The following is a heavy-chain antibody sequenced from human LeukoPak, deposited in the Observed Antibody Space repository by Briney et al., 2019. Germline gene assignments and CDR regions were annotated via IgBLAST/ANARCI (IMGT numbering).Heavy chain of an antibody. D-gene: IGHD6-13*01. CDR1: GYTFTSYA. Sequence: ASVKVSCKASGYTFTSYAMHWVRQAPGQRLEWMGWINAGNGNTKYSQKFQGRVTMTTDTSTSTAYMELRSLRSDDTAVYYCARSVGKQQLVPRDYYYYYMDVWGKGTTVTVSS. CDR3: ARSVGKQQLVPRDYYYYYMDV. J-gene: IGHJ6*03. CDR2: INAGNGNT. V-gene: IGHV1-3*01.